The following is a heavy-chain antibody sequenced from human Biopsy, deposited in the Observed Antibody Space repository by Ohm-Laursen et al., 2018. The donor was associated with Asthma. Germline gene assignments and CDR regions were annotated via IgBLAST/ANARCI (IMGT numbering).Heavy chain of an antibody. CDR3: ARKAGSCISRTCYSLDF. CDR1: GGTFNTYV. CDR2: INSVFGTT. D-gene: IGHD2-2*01. J-gene: IGHJ4*02. Sequence: SSVKVSCKSLGGTFNTYVIGWVRQAPGQGLEWMGGINSVFGTTTYPRKFQDRVTITADDSTSTVYMELSSLRSEDTAVYYCARKAGSCISRTCYSLDFWGQGTPVTVSS. V-gene: IGHV1-69*01.